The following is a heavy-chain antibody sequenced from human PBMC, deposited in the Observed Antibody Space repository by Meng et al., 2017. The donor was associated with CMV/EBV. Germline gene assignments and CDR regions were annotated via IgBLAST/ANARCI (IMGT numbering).Heavy chain of an antibody. V-gene: IGHV4-61*02. CDR2: IYTSGST. D-gene: IGHD3-10*01. CDR3: ASVQGLGVS. Sequence: QVQLQESGTGLVKPSQTLSLTCTVSGGSISSGSYYWSWIRQPAGKGLEWIGRIYTSGSTNYNPSLKSRVTISVDTSKNQFSLKLSSVTAADTAGYYCASVQGLGVSWGQGTLVTVSS. CDR1: GGSISSGSYY. J-gene: IGHJ4*02.